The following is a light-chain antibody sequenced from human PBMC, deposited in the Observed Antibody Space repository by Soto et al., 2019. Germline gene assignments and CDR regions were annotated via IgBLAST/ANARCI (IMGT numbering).Light chain of an antibody. J-gene: IGLJ2*01. CDR2: EVS. CDR3: SSYTTRSTHVV. CDR1: SSDVGAYDY. V-gene: IGLV2-14*01. Sequence: QSALTQPASVSGSPGQSITISCTGTSSDVGAYDYVSWFQQHPGKAPKLIIYEVSYQPSGVSSRFSGSKSGNRASLTISGLQAEDEADYYCSSYTTRSTHVVFGGGTKVTVL.